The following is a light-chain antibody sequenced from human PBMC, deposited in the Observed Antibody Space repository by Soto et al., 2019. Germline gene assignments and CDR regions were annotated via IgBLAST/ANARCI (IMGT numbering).Light chain of an antibody. CDR3: QQYNRYSWT. CDR1: QSISSW. CDR2: KAS. V-gene: IGKV1-5*03. J-gene: IGKJ1*01. Sequence: DIQMTQSPSTLSASVGDRVTITCRASQSISSWLAWYQQKPGKAPKLLIYKASSLESGVPSRFSGSGSGTAFTLTISSLQPDDFATYYCQQYNRYSWTFGQGTNVEIK.